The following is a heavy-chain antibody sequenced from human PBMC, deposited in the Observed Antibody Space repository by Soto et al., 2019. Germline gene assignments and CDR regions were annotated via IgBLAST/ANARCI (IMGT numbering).Heavy chain of an antibody. J-gene: IGHJ4*02. CDR1: GFTFSSYG. CDR3: AREDLASAAGDY. V-gene: IGHV3-33*01. Sequence: PGGSLRHSCAASGFTFSSYGMHWVRQAPGKGLEWVAVIWYDGSNKYYADSVKGRFTISRDNSKNTLYLQMNSLRAEDTAVYYCAREDLASAAGDYWGQGTLVTVSS. D-gene: IGHD6-13*01. CDR2: IWYDGSNK.